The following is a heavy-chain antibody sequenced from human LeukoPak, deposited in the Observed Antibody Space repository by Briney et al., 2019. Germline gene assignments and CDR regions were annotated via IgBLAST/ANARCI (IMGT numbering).Heavy chain of an antibody. CDR3: AREEYSSGWYHYYYMDV. V-gene: IGHV3-21*01. D-gene: IGHD6-19*01. Sequence: GGSLRLSCAASGFTFSSYSMNWVRHAPGKGLEWVSSISSSSSYIYYADSVKGRFTISRDNAKNSLYLQMNSLRAEDTAVYYCAREEYSSGWYHYYYMDVWGKGTTVTVSS. CDR1: GFTFSSYS. J-gene: IGHJ6*03. CDR2: ISSSSSYI.